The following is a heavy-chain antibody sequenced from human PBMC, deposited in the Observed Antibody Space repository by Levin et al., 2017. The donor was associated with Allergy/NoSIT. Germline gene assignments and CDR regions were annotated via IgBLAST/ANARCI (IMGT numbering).Heavy chain of an antibody. CDR3: ARHISGYCSGGSCYSDAFDS. D-gene: IGHD2-15*01. CDR2: IYYSGST. J-gene: IGHJ3*02. Sequence: SETLSLTCTVSGGSISSSSYYWGWIRQPPGKGLEWIGSIYYSGSTYYNPSLKSRVTISVDTSKNQFSLKLSSVTAADTAVYYCARHISGYCSGGSCYSDAFDSWGQGTMVTVSS. V-gene: IGHV4-39*01. CDR1: GGSISSSSYY.